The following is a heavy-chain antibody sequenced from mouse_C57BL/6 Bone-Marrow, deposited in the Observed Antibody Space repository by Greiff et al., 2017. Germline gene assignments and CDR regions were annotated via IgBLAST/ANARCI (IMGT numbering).Heavy chain of an antibody. V-gene: IGHV1-7*01. J-gene: IGHJ2*01. Sequence: VMLVESGAELAKPGASVKLSCKASGYTFTSYWMHWVKQRPGQDLEWIGYINPSSGYTKYNQKFKDKATLTADKSSSTAYMQLSSLTYEDAAVYYCARRRFLDYWGQGTTLTVSS. CDR1: GYTFTSYW. CDR3: ARRRFLDY. CDR2: INPSSGYT.